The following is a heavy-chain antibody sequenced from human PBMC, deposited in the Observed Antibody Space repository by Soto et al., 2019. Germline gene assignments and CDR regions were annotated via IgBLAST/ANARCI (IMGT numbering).Heavy chain of an antibody. J-gene: IGHJ4*02. CDR3: AKSSGRPMEPLYFDY. Sequence: GGSLRLSCAASGFTFSSYAMSWVRQAPGKGLEWVSAISGSGGSTYYADSVKGRFTISRDNSKNTLYLQMNSLRAEDTAVYYCAKSSGRPMEPLYFDYWGQGTLVTVSS. V-gene: IGHV3-23*01. CDR1: GFTFSSYA. D-gene: IGHD1-1*01. CDR2: ISGSGGST.